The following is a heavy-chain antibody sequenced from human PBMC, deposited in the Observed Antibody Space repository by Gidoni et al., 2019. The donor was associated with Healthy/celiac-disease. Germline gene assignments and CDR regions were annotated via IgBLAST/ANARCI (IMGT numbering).Heavy chain of an antibody. CDR3: ARVDSTPLFGY. J-gene: IGHJ4*02. V-gene: IGHV4-38-2*01. Sequence: QVQLQESGPGLVKPSETLSLTCAVSGYSISSGYYWGWIRQPPGTGLEWIGSIYHSGSTYFNPSLKSRVTISVDTSKNQFSLKLSSVTAADTAVYYCARVDSTPLFGYWGQGTLVTVSS. CDR1: GYSISSGYY. D-gene: IGHD2-2*01. CDR2: IYHSGST.